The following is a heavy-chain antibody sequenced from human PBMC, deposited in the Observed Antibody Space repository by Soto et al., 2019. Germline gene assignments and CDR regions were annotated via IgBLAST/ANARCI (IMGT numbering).Heavy chain of an antibody. CDR1: GYTFTGYY. V-gene: IGHV1-2*04. Sequence: ASVKVSCKASGYTFTGYYMHWVRQAPGQGLEWMGWINPNSGGTNYAQKFQGWVTMTRDTSISTAYMELSRLGSDDTAVYYCAREASDGYYYDSSGPGAFDIWGQGTMVTVSS. CDR2: INPNSGGT. CDR3: AREASDGYYYDSSGPGAFDI. J-gene: IGHJ3*02. D-gene: IGHD3-22*01.